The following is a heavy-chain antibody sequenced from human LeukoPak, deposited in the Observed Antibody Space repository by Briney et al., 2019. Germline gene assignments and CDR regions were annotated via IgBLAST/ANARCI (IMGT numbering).Heavy chain of an antibody. CDR1: GGSISSSSYY. J-gene: IGHJ4*02. D-gene: IGHD6-13*01. CDR2: IYYSGST. V-gene: IGHV4-39*01. Sequence: SETLSLTCTVSGGSISSSSYYWGWIRQPPRKGLEWIGSIYYSGSTYYNPSLKSRVTISVDTSKNQFSLKLSSVTAADTAVHYCVSGSSWYNYFDYWGQGTLVTVSS. CDR3: VSGSSWYNYFDY.